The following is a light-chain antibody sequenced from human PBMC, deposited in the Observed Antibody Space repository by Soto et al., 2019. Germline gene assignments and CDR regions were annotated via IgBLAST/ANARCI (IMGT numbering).Light chain of an antibody. V-gene: IGLV1-44*01. J-gene: IGLJ1*01. CDR2: NNN. Sequence: QSVLTQPPSASGTPGQRVTISCSGSSSNIASNTVNWYQQLPGTAPKLLIYNNNQRPSGVPDRFSGSKSGTSASLAISDLQSEDEADYYCAAWDDSLNGYVFGTGTKLTVL. CDR1: SSNIASNT. CDR3: AAWDDSLNGYV.